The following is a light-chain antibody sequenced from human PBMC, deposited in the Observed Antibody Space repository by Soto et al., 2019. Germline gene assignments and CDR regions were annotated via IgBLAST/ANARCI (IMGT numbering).Light chain of an antibody. CDR1: SSNIGSNT. Sequence: QSVLTQPPSASGTPGQRVTISCSGSSSNIGSNTVNWYQQLPGTAPKLLIYSNNQRPSGVPDRFSGSKSGTSASLAISGLQSEDEADYYCAAWDDSLKARYVFGTGTKVTVL. CDR2: SNN. CDR3: AAWDDSLKARYV. J-gene: IGLJ1*01. V-gene: IGLV1-44*01.